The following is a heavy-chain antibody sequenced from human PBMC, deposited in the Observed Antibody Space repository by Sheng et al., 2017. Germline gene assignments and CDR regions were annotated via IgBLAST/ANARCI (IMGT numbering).Heavy chain of an antibody. D-gene: IGHD4-17*01. CDR2: IWFDGSNK. CDR1: GFTFSNYG. J-gene: IGHJ6*02. V-gene: IGHV3-33*01. CDR3: ARSAVTIGYYFYGLDV. Sequence: QVQLVESGGGVVQPGRSLRLSCAASGFTFSNYGMHWVRQAPGKGLEWVAGIWFDGSNKYYADSVKGRFTISRDNSKNTLYLQMNNLRAEDTAVYYCARSAVTIGYYFYGLDVWGRRDHGHR.